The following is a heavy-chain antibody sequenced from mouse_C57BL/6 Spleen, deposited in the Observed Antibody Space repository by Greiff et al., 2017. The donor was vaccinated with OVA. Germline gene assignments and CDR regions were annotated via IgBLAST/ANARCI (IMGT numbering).Heavy chain of an antibody. CDR3: ARDYYGSSWFAY. Sequence: VQLKESVAELVRPGASVKLSCTASGFNIKNTYMHWVKQRPEQGLEWIGRIDPANGNTKYATKFQGKGTITADTSSNTAYLQLSSLTSEDTAIYYCARDYYGSSWFAYWGQGTLVTVSA. CDR1: GFNIKNTY. CDR2: IDPANGNT. J-gene: IGHJ3*01. D-gene: IGHD1-1*01. V-gene: IGHV14-3*01.